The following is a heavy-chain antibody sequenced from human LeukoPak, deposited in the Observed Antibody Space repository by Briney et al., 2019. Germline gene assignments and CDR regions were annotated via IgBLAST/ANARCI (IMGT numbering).Heavy chain of an antibody. CDR3: ARDDSYGYSLRFFDY. D-gene: IGHD5-18*01. CDR2: ISSSSSYI. J-gene: IGHJ4*02. Sequence: PGGSLRLSCAASGFTFSSYGMNWVRQAPGKGLEWVSSISSSSSYIYYADSVKGRFTISRDNAKNSLYLQMNSLRAEDTAVYYCARDDSYGYSLRFFDYWGQGTLVTVSS. CDR1: GFTFSSYG. V-gene: IGHV3-21*01.